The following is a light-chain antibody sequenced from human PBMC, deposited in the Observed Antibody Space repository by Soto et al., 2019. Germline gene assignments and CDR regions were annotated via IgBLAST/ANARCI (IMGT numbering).Light chain of an antibody. CDR1: QGIAPY. V-gene: IGKV1-27*01. CDR3: QKYNRAPLP. Sequence: DVQMTQSPSSLSAFVGDRVTITCRASQGIAPYLAWFQQKPGKVPKLLIYATSTLQSGVPSRFSGSGSGTDFTLNINRLPPEGGGTYYCQKYNRAPLPFGGGDQGGDQT. CDR2: ATS. J-gene: IGKJ4*01.